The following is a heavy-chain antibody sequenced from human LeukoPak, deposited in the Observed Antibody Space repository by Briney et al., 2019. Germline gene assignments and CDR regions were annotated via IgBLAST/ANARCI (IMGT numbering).Heavy chain of an antibody. Sequence: SETLSLTCAVYGGSFSGYYWSWIRQPPGKGLEWIGEINHSGSTNYNPSLKSRVTISVDTSKYQFSLKLSSVTAADTAVYYCARGYSSSSLAFDYWGQGTLVTVSS. V-gene: IGHV4-34*01. CDR3: ARGYSSSSLAFDY. D-gene: IGHD6-6*01. CDR1: GGSFSGYY. CDR2: INHSGST. J-gene: IGHJ4*02.